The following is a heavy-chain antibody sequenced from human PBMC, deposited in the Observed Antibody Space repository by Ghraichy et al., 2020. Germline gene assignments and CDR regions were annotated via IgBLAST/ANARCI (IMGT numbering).Heavy chain of an antibody. Sequence: GGSLRLSCAASGFTFSSYAMSWVRQAPGKGLDWVSVISSSGGSTYYADSVKGRFTISRDNSKNTLYLQMNSLRAEDTAVYYCAKSTLVVPAAFVDYWGQGTLVTVSS. CDR3: AKSTLVVPAAFVDY. CDR1: GFTFSSYA. CDR2: ISSSGGST. J-gene: IGHJ4*02. V-gene: IGHV3-23*01. D-gene: IGHD2-2*01.